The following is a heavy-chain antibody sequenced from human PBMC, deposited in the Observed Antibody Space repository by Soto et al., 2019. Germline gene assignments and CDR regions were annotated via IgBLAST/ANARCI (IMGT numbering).Heavy chain of an antibody. V-gene: IGHV4-61*01. CDR3: ARGRGYGYGIDY. CDR1: GDSVSTGPSF. Sequence: QVQLQESGPGLVTPSETLSLTCTVSGDSVSTGPSFWSWIRQPPGKGLECIAYIYNSETTYYNPSLRSRXXIXVVXSNNQFSLKLGSVTAADTGVYYCARGRGYGYGIDYWGQGTLVSVSS. J-gene: IGHJ4*02. CDR2: IYNSETT. D-gene: IGHD5-18*01.